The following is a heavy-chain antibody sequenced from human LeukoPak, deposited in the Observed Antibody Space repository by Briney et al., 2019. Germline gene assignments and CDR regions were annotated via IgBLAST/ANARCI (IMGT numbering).Heavy chain of an antibody. J-gene: IGHJ3*02. CDR3: AFWSGCPRGAFDI. Sequence: PSETLSPTCTVSGGSISSYYWSWIRQPPGKGLEWIGYIYYSGSTNYNPSLKSRVTISVDTSKNQFSLRLSSVTAADTAVYYCAFWSGCPRGAFDIWGQGTMVTVSS. D-gene: IGHD3-3*01. V-gene: IGHV4-59*01. CDR2: IYYSGST. CDR1: GGSISSYY.